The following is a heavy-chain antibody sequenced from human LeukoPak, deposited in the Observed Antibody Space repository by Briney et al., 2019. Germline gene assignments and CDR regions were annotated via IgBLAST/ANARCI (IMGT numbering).Heavy chain of an antibody. CDR1: GYTFTSYG. Sequence: ASVKVSCKASGYTFTSYGISWVRQAPGQGLEWMGWISAYNGNTNYAQKLQGRVTMTTDTSTSTAYMELRSLRSDDTAVYYCARSLSITMVRGVYFDYWGQGTLVTVSS. D-gene: IGHD3-10*01. CDR2: ISAYNGNT. CDR3: ARSLSITMVRGVYFDY. J-gene: IGHJ4*02. V-gene: IGHV1-18*01.